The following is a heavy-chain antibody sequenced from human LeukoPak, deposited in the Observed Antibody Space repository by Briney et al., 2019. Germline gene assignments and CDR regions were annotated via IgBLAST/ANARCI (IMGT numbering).Heavy chain of an antibody. D-gene: IGHD3-22*01. Sequence: NSSETLSLTCTVSGGSISSGDYYWSWIRQPPGKGLEWIGYIYYSGSTYYNPSLKSRVTITVDTSKNQFSLKLSSVTAADTAVYYCARVPSGYYYVGYNWFDPWGQGTLVTVSS. V-gene: IGHV4-30-4*01. CDR2: IYYSGST. J-gene: IGHJ5*02. CDR1: GGSISSGDYY. CDR3: ARVPSGYYYVGYNWFDP.